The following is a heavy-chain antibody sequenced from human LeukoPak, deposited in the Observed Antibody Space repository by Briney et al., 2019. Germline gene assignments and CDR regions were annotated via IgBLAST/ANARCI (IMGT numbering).Heavy chain of an antibody. D-gene: IGHD6-13*01. J-gene: IGHJ3*02. Sequence: PGGSLRLSCAASGFTFSSYWMSWVRQAPGKRLEWVSNIKQDGSEKYYVDSVKGRFTISRDNAKNSLYLQMNSLRAEDTAVYYCARDRGIAAAGDAFDIWGQGTMVTVSS. CDR3: ARDRGIAAAGDAFDI. V-gene: IGHV3-7*01. CDR1: GFTFSSYW. CDR2: IKQDGSEK.